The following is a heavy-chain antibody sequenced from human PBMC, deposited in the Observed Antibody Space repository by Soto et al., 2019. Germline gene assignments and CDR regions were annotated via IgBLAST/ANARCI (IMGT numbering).Heavy chain of an antibody. CDR3: ASAWGPSYYSGMDV. D-gene: IGHD1-26*01. Sequence: QVKLVQSGAEVKKPGSSVKVSCKASGGTFSSYAISWVRQAPGQGLEWMGGIIPIFGTADYAQKFQGRVAITADASTRPAYMELSSLRSEYPAVYYCASAWGPSYYSGMDVWGPGTTVTVSS. CDR1: GGTFSSYA. CDR2: IIPIFGTA. V-gene: IGHV1-69*12. J-gene: IGHJ6*02.